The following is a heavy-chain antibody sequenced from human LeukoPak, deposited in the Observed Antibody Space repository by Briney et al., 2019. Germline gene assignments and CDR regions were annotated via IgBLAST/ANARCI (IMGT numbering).Heavy chain of an antibody. CDR3: ARGSDFGDY. J-gene: IGHJ4*02. CDR1: RASISTYY. D-gene: IGHD4-17*01. CDR2: IYYSRST. V-gene: IGHV4-59*01. Sequence: SETLSLTCTVSRASISTYYWSWIRQPPGKGLEWIGYIYYSRSTNYNPSLKGRVTMSVNTSKNQLSLRLSSVTAADTAVYYCARGSDFGDYWGQGTLVTVSS.